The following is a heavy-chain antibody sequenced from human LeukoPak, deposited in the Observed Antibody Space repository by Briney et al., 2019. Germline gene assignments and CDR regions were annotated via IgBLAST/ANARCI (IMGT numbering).Heavy chain of an antibody. J-gene: IGHJ6*02. CDR2: ISYDGSNK. CDR3: AREGIVVVPASYYYGMDV. V-gene: IGHV3-30-3*01. CDR1: GFTFSSYA. D-gene: IGHD2-2*01. Sequence: PGGSLRLSCAASGFTFSSYAMHWVRQAPGKGLEWVAVISYDGSNKYYADSMKGRFTISRDNSKNTLYLQMNSLRAEDTAVYYCAREGIVVVPASYYYGMDVWGQGTTVTVSS.